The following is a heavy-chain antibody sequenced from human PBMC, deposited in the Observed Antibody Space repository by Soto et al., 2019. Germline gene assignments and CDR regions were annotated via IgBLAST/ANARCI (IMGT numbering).Heavy chain of an antibody. D-gene: IGHD2-21*01. J-gene: IGHJ4*02. CDR3: ARPDSLLSPRTYCFDY. Sequence: VASVKVSCKASGYTFTGYYVNWARQAPGQGLEWMGWINPDNGVPNYAQKFQGRVTLSRDTSINTAYMELSRLTSDDTAMYYCARPDSLLSPRTYCFDYWGQGTLVTVSS. CDR1: GYTFTGYY. CDR2: INPDNGVP. V-gene: IGHV1-2*02.